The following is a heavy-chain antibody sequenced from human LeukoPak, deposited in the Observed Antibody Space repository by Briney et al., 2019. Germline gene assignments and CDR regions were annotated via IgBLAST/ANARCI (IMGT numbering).Heavy chain of an antibody. V-gene: IGHV3-9*01. CDR3: ASVPGRRIVAAEDY. J-gene: IGHJ4*02. D-gene: IGHD6-13*01. Sequence: GGSLRLSCAASGFTFDDYAMHWVRQAPGKGLEWVSGISWNSGSIGYADSVKGRFTISRDNAKNSLYLQMDSLRAEDTAVYYCASVPGRRIVAAEDYWGQGTLVTVSS. CDR2: ISWNSGSI. CDR1: GFTFDDYA.